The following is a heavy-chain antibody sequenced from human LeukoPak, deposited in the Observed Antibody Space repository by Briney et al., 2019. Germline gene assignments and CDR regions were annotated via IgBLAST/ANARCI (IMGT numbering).Heavy chain of an antibody. CDR2: TYYRSKWYN. CDR1: GDSVSSNSAT. D-gene: IGHD2-15*01. Sequence: SQTLSLTCAISGDSVSSNSATWTWIRQSPSRGLEWLGRTYYRSKWYNDYALSVKSRITINPDTSKNQFSLHLNSVTPEDTAVYYCARSSGGSDATILDAFDIWGQGAMVTVSS. J-gene: IGHJ3*02. V-gene: IGHV6-1*01. CDR3: ARSSGGSDATILDAFDI.